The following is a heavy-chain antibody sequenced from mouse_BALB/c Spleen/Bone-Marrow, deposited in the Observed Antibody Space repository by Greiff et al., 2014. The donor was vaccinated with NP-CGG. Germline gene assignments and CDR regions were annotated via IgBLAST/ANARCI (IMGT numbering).Heavy chain of an antibody. V-gene: IGHV2-6-7*01. Sequence: VMLVEPGPGLVAPSQSLSITCTVSGFSLTGFGINWIRQPPGKGLEWLGMIWGDGTTDYNSALKSRLSINKDNSKSQVFLKMNSLQAGDTARYYCAREKYGNYYAMDYWGQGTSVTVSS. CDR1: GFSLTGFG. J-gene: IGHJ4*01. CDR3: AREKYGNYYAMDY. D-gene: IGHD2-10*02. CDR2: IWGDGTT.